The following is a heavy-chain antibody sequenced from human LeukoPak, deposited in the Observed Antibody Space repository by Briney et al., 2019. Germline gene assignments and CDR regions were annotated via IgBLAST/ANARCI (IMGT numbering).Heavy chain of an antibody. CDR3: ARADNDGSGSSPHRNHYNWFDP. V-gene: IGHV3-23*01. D-gene: IGHD3-10*01. CDR1: GFTFSSFG. J-gene: IGHJ5*02. CDR2: ISGNGVGT. Sequence: GGSLRLSCAASGFTFSSFGMSWVRQAPGKGLQWVSAISGNGVGTYYADSVKGRFTISRDNSKNTLYLQMNSLRSDDTAVYYCARADNDGSGSSPHRNHYNWFDPWGQGTLVTVSS.